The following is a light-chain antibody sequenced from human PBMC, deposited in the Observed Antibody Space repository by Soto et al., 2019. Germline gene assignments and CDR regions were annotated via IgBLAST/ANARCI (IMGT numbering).Light chain of an antibody. CDR1: QGIRNY. CDR3: QQYDSLPLT. V-gene: IGKV1-33*01. CDR2: DAS. J-gene: IGKJ4*01. Sequence: DIQMTQSPSSLSASVRDRVTITCRASQGIRNYLSWYQQKPGKAPKLLIYDASNLETGVPSRFSGSGSGTDFTFTINSLQPEDIATYYCQQYDSLPLTFGGGTKVAI.